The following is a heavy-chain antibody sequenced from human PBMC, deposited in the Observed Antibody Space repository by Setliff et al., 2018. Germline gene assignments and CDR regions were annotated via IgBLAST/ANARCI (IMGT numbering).Heavy chain of an antibody. V-gene: IGHV1-69*13. CDR2: FIPSIGTA. CDR3: ARDSYGDNLPYNWFAP. D-gene: IGHD4-17*01. Sequence: SVKVSCKASGGTFSSKAISWVRQAPGQGLEWMGGFIPSIGTANYAQKFQGRLTITADESTSTAYMELNSLRSEDTAIYYCARDSYGDNLPYNWFAPWGQGTLVTVSS. CDR1: GGTFSSKA. J-gene: IGHJ5*02.